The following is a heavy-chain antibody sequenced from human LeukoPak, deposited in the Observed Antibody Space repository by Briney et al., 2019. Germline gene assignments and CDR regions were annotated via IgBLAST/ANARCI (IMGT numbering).Heavy chain of an antibody. J-gene: IGHJ4*02. D-gene: IGHD3-10*01. V-gene: IGHV3-23*01. CDR3: AKRGSYFGGFDY. Sequence: GGSLRLSCAASGFAFSNFDMSWVRQAPGKGLEWVSANSGSGESTFYAESVKGRFTISRDNSKNTLYLQMNGLRGEDTAIYYCAKRGSYFGGFDYWGQGTLLTVPS. CDR1: GFAFSNFD. CDR2: NSGSGEST.